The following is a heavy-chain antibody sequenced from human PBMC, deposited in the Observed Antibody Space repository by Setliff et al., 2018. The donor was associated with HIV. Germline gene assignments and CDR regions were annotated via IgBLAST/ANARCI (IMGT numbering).Heavy chain of an antibody. J-gene: IGHJ6*03. D-gene: IGHD2-15*01. Sequence: GESLKISCAASGFSFSSYWMSWVRQAPGKGLEWVVNIKQDGSEKYYVDSVRGRFTISRDNAKNSLYLQMNSLRAEDTAVYYCARDATRGGDMDVWAKGTTVTVSS. V-gene: IGHV3-7*01. CDR1: GFSFSSYW. CDR3: ARDATRGGDMDV. CDR2: IKQDGSEK.